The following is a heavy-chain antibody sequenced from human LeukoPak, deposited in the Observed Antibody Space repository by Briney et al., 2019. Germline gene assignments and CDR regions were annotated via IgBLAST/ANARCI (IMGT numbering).Heavy chain of an antibody. V-gene: IGHV3-23*01. CDR2: IGGGGENT. D-gene: IGHD1-26*01. CDR3: AKVLSGSQGY. CDR1: GFTFSNFA. Sequence: GGSLRLSCAASGFTFSNFAMSWVRQAPGKGLEWVSTIGGGGENTYYADSAKGRFTNSRDNSKNTVYLQMNSLRAEDTAVYYCAKVLSGSQGYWGQGTLVTVFS. J-gene: IGHJ4*02.